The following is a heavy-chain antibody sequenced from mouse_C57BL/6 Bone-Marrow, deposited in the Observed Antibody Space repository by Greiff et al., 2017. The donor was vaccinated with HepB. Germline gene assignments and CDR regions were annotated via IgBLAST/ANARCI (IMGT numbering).Heavy chain of an antibody. Sequence: VKLQQPGAELVKPGASVKLSCKASGYTFTSYWMQWVKQRPGQGLEWIGEIDPSDSYTNYNQKFKGKATLTVDTSSSTAYMQLSSLTSEDSAVYYCARSRGPRDYWGQGTTLTVSS. D-gene: IGHD3-3*01. CDR1: GYTFTSYW. J-gene: IGHJ2*01. CDR2: IDPSDSYT. CDR3: ARSRGPRDY. V-gene: IGHV1-50*01.